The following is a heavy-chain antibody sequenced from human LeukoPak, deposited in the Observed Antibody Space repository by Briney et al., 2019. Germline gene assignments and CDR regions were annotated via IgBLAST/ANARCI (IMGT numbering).Heavy chain of an antibody. D-gene: IGHD3-10*01. CDR3: ASYYGSGIPASYYFDY. CDR2: ISSSSSYI. J-gene: IGHJ4*02. Sequence: GGSLRLSCAASGFTFSSYSMNWVRQAPGKGLEWVSSISSSSSYIYYADSVKGRFTISRDNAKNSLYLQMNSLRAEDTAVYYCASYYGSGIPASYYFDYWGQGTLVTVSS. V-gene: IGHV3-21*01. CDR1: GFTFSSYS.